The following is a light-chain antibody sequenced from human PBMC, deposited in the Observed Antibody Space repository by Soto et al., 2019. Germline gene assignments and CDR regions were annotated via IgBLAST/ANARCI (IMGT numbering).Light chain of an antibody. V-gene: IGLV2-14*01. CDR1: ISDVGGYNY. CDR3: SSYTSSSTLGVV. Sequence: QSALTQPASVSGSPGQSITISCTGTISDVGGYNYVSWYQHHPGKAPKLMIYEVSNRPSGISNRFSGSKSGNTASPTISGLQAEDEGDYHCSSYTSSSTLGVVFGGGTQLTVL. J-gene: IGLJ2*01. CDR2: EVS.